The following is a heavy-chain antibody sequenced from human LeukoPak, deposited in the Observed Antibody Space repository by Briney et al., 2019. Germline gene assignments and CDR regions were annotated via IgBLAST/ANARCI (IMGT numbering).Heavy chain of an antibody. CDR1: GRSISNSSYS. D-gene: IGHD2-15*01. CDR3: ARQVRFCSGSSCYREFDY. J-gene: IGHJ4*02. V-gene: IGHV4-39*07. CDR2: IYYGGNT. Sequence: SETLSLTCSVSGRSISNSSYSWGWIRQPPGTGLEWSGSIYYGGNTYYNPSLKSRVTISVDTSKNQFCLRLSSVTAADTAVYYCARQVRFCSGSSCYREFDYWGQGTLVTVSS.